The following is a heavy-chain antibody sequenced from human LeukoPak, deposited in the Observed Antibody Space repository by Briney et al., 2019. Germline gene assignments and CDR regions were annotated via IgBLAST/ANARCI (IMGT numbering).Heavy chain of an antibody. CDR2: IYYTGST. D-gene: IGHD3-9*01. Sequence: SETLSLTCTVSGGSISNNDFYWSWIRQPPGKGLEWIGYIYYTGSTFYKSSLKSRASISVDTSKNQFSLNLSSVTAADTAVYYCARVVVKYGILTGSYKRFVFDYWGQGTLVTVSS. CDR1: GGSISNNDFY. V-gene: IGHV4-30-4*01. J-gene: IGHJ4*02. CDR3: ARVVVKYGILTGSYKRFVFDY.